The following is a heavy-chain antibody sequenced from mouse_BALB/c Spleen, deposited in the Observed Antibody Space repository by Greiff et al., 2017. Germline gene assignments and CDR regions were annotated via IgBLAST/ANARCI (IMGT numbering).Heavy chain of an antibody. CDR3: TRETINDAMDY. CDR1: GFTFSSYT. J-gene: IGHJ4*01. CDR2: ISSGGSYT. V-gene: IGHV5-6-4*01. Sequence: EVQGVESGGGLVKPGGSLKLSCAASGFTFSSYTMSWVRQTPEKRLEWVATISSGGSYTYYPDSVKGRFTISRDNAKNTLYLQMSSLKSEDTAMYYCTRETINDAMDYWGQGTSVTVSS.